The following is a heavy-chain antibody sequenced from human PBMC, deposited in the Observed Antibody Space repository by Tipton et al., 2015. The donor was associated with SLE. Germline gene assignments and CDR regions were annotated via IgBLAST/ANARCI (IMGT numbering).Heavy chain of an antibody. CDR2: INSDGSST. Sequence: SLRLSCAASGFTFSSHMMNWVRQAPGKGLVWVSRINSDGSSTSYAASVKGRFTISRDNAKNTLYLQMSRLRAEDTAVYYCARVRSNFDYWGQGTLVAVPS. V-gene: IGHV3-74*01. CDR3: ARVRSNFDY. J-gene: IGHJ4*02. CDR1: GFTFSSHM.